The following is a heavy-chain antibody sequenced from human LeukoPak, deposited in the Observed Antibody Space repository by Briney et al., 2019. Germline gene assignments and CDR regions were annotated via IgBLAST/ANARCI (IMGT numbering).Heavy chain of an antibody. CDR1: GYTFVSHG. V-gene: IGHV1-2*02. CDR3: AREGGRYVVPTKY. D-gene: IGHD2-2*01. J-gene: IGHJ4*02. CDR2: INPNSGGT. Sequence: ASVKVSCKAAGYTFVSHGISWVRQAPGQGLEWMGWINPNSGGTNYAQKFQGRVTMTRDTSISTAYMELSRLRSDDTAVYYCAREGGRYVVPTKYWGQGTLVTVSS.